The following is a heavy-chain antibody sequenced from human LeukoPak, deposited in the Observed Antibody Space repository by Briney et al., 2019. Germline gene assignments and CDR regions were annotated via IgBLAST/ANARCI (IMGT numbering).Heavy chain of an antibody. CDR3: ARKDWNDVRAFDI. CDR1: GGSISSYY. V-gene: IGHV4-4*07. D-gene: IGHD1-1*01. CDR2: IYTSGST. Sequence: SETLSLTCTVSGGSISSYYWSWIRQPAGKGLEWIGRIYTSGSTNYNPSLKSRVTISLDKSKNQFSLKLSSVTAADTAVYYCARKDWNDVRAFDIWGQGTMVTVSS. J-gene: IGHJ3*02.